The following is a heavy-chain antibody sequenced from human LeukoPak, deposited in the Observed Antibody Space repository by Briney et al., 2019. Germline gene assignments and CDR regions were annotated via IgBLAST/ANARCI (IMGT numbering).Heavy chain of an antibody. J-gene: IGHJ4*02. CDR3: ASRGDSNGDDYPFDY. CDR2: IRSKASTYAT. D-gene: IGHD3-22*01. Sequence: GGSLKLSCAASGFSLSGSAVHWVRQASGKGPEWVGRIRSKASTYATGYAASVKGRFTISRDDSKNTAYLQMNSLNTEDTAVYYCASRGDSNGDDYPFDYWGQGTQVTVSS. V-gene: IGHV3-73*01. CDR1: GFSLSGSA.